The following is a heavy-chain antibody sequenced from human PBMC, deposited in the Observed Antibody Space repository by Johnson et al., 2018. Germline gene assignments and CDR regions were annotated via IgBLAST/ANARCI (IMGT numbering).Heavy chain of an antibody. D-gene: IGHD3-3*01. J-gene: IGHJ6*02. V-gene: IGHV1-69*12. Sequence: QVQLVQSGAEEKKHGSTVKVSCKASGGTFSSYAISWVRQAPGQGLEWMGGIIPIFGTANYAQKFQGRDTITADESTSTAYMELSSLRSEDTAVYYCARGERYYDFWSGYRNYYYYYGMDVWGQGTTVTVSS. CDR1: GGTFSSYA. CDR3: ARGERYYDFWSGYRNYYYYYGMDV. CDR2: IIPIFGTA.